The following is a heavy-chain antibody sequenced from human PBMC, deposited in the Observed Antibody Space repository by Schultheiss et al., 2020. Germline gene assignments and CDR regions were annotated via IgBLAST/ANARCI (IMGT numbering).Heavy chain of an antibody. CDR2: ISSNGGST. CDR3: ARSVGYCSGGSCYHSRYYYYYYMDV. V-gene: IGHV3-64*01. D-gene: IGHD2-15*01. Sequence: GESLKISCAASGFTFSSYAMHWVRQAPGKGLEYVSAISSNGGSTYYANSVKGRFTISRDNSKNTLYLQMGSLRAEDMAVYYCARSVGYCSGGSCYHSRYYYYYYMDVWGKGTTVTVSS. J-gene: IGHJ6*03. CDR1: GFTFSSYA.